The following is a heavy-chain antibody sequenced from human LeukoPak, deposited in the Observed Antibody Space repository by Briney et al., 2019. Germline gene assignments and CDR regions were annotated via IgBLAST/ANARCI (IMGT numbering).Heavy chain of an antibody. V-gene: IGHV4-39*01. Sequence: SETLSLTCTVSGGSISISSYYWGWIRQPPGKGLEWIGSIYYSGSTYYNPSLKSRVTISVDTSKNQCSLKLSSVTAADTAVYYCARHSSGSYYPHFDYWGQGTLVTVSS. D-gene: IGHD1-26*01. CDR2: IYYSGST. CDR3: ARHSSGSYYPHFDY. J-gene: IGHJ4*02. CDR1: GGSISISSYY.